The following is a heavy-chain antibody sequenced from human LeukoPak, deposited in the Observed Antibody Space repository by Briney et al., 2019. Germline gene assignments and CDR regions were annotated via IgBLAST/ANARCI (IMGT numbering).Heavy chain of an antibody. Sequence: GGSLRLSCAASGFTFSSYWMSWVRQAQGKGLEWVAKIKQDGSEKYYVDSVKGRFTISRDNAKNSLYLQMNSLRAEDTAVYYCARDQGTSYYGMDVWGKGTTVTVSS. J-gene: IGHJ6*04. D-gene: IGHD2-2*01. CDR1: GFTFSSYW. CDR3: ARDQGTSYYGMDV. V-gene: IGHV3-7*03. CDR2: IKQDGSEK.